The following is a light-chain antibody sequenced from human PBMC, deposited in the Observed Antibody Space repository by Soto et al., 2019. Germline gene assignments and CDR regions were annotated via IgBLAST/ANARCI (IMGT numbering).Light chain of an antibody. Sequence: ELTQPPSVSVAPGQTARITCGGNNIGSKSVNWYQQKPGRAPVLVVYADYDRPSGIPERFSGSNSGNTATLTISRVEAGDEADYYCQVWDSSSDHYVFGSGTKVTVL. CDR3: QVWDSSSDHYV. V-gene: IGLV3-21*02. CDR2: ADY. CDR1: NIGSKS. J-gene: IGLJ1*01.